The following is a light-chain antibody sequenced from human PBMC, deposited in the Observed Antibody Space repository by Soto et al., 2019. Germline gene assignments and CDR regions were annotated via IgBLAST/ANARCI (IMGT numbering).Light chain of an antibody. CDR3: QQSYSTPCT. CDR1: QSISSY. V-gene: IGKV1-39*01. J-gene: IGKJ2*02. CDR2: AAS. Sequence: DIQMTQSPSSLSVSVGDRVTITCRASQSISSYLHWYQQKPGKAPKLLIYAASSLQSGVPSRFSGSGSGTDFTLTISSLQPEDFATYYCQQSYSTPCTFGQGTKLEMK.